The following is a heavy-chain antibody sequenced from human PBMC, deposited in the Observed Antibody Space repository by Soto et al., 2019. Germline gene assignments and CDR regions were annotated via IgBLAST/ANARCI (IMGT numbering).Heavy chain of an antibody. CDR1: GFNFITYS. CDR2: ISSSAVYI. D-gene: IGHD3-22*01. Sequence: GGSLRLSCAASGFNFITYSLSWVRQAPGKGLEWVASISSSAVYIDYADSVKGRFTISRDNANNSLYLQMNSLRAEDTATYYCVRDGLDYYDSERLYFDIWGQATLVTVSS. V-gene: IGHV3-21*01. CDR3: VRDGLDYYDSERLYFDI. J-gene: IGHJ4*02.